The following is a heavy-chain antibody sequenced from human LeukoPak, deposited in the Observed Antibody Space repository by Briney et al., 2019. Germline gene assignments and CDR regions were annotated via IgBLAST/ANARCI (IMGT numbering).Heavy chain of an antibody. D-gene: IGHD5-12*01. CDR2: ISSNGGST. CDR1: GFTFSSYA. CDR3: ARALGGYGMYYFDY. Sequence: GGSLRLSCAASGFTFSSYAMHWVRQAPGKGLEYVSAISSNGGSTYYANSVKGRFTISRDNSKNTLYLQMGSLRAEDMAVYYCARALGGYGMYYFDYWGQGTLVTVSS. V-gene: IGHV3-64*01. J-gene: IGHJ4*02.